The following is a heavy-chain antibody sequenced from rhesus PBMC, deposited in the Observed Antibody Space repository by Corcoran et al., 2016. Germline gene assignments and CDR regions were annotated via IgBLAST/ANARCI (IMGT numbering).Heavy chain of an antibody. CDR3: AREYCSSSFCSSFDY. Sequence: QVQLQESGPGLVKPSETLSLTCAVPGASISSYWWTWIRQPQGQGLERFGEINGNNATTYYNPSPKGPVTISKDASKNQFSLNLSSVTAADTAVYYGAREYCSSSFCSSFDYWGQGVLVTVSS. V-gene: IGHV4-80*01. D-gene: IGHD2-15*01. CDR2: INGNNATT. CDR1: GASISSYW. J-gene: IGHJ4*01.